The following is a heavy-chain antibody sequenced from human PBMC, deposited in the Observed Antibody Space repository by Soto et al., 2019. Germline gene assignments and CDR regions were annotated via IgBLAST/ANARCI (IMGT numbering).Heavy chain of an antibody. CDR2: IYYSGST. Sequence: QVQLQESGPGLVKPSETLSLTCTVSGGSVSSGSYYWSWIRQPPGKGLEWIGYIYYSGSTNYNPSRRSRSTIPVATSTNRFSLQLSSVTAAVTAVYYWARRGVDDYVWGWDIWGQGTMVTVSS. D-gene: IGHD3-16*01. CDR1: GGSVSSGSYY. J-gene: IGHJ3*02. V-gene: IGHV4-61*01. CDR3: ARRGVDDYVWGWDI.